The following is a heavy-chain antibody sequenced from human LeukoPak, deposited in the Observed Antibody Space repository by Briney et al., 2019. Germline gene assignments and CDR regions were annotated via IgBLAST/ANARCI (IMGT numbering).Heavy chain of an antibody. J-gene: IGHJ4*02. CDR3: VRGHDSFDY. CDR2: SRNKDHRYST. V-gene: IGHV3-72*01. CDR1: GFTFSDHY. D-gene: IGHD3-3*01. Sequence: GGSLRLSCAVSGFTFSDHYMDCVRQAAGQGLEWVGRSRNKDHRYSTEYAASVKGRFTISRDESKNSLYLQMNSLKIEDTAIYYCVRGHDSFDYWGQGTLVTVSS.